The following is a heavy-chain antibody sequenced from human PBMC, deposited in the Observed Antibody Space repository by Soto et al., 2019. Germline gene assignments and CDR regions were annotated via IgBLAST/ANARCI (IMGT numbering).Heavy chain of an antibody. V-gene: IGHV3-23*01. CDR3: AKSLVTPSDAFDL. Sequence: VGSLRLSCAASGFTFGNYAMNWVRQAPGKGLEWISSISDPGTSTYYANSVKGRFSMSRDNSKNTLFLQMNRLRADDTAVYFCAKSLVTPSDAFDLWGRGTLVTVSS. CDR2: ISDPGTST. CDR1: GFTFGNYA. J-gene: IGHJ3*01. D-gene: IGHD2-21*02.